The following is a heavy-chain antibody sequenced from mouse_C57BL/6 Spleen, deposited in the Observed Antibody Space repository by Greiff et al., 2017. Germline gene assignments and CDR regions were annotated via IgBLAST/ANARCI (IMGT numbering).Heavy chain of an antibody. CDR1: GYTFTSYG. V-gene: IGHV1-81*01. CDR3: ARSYDYDGGTWFAY. Sequence: QVQLQQSGAELARPGASVKLSCKASGYTFTSYGISWVKQRTGQGLEWIGEIYPRSGNTYYNEKFKGKATLTADKSSSTAYMELRSLTSEDSAVYFCARSYDYDGGTWFAYWGQGTLVTVSA. CDR2: IYPRSGNT. D-gene: IGHD2-4*01. J-gene: IGHJ3*01.